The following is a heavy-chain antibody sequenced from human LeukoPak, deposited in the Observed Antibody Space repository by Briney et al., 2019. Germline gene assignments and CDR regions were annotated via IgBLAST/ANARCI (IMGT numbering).Heavy chain of an antibody. V-gene: IGHV4-61*02. D-gene: IGHD3-10*01. J-gene: IGHJ5*02. CDR3: ARVLWSENWFDP. CDR2: IYTSGST. Sequence: PSQTLFLTCTVSGGSISSGSYYWSWIRQPAGKGLEWIGRIYTSGSTNYNPSLKSRVTISVDTSKNQFSLKLSSVTAADTAVYYCARVLWSENWFDPWGQGTLVTVSS. CDR1: GGSISSGSYY.